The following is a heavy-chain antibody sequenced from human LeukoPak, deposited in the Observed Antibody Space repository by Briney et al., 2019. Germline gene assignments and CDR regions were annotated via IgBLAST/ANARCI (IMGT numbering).Heavy chain of an antibody. Sequence: GGSLRLSCAASGFIFSSYGMHWVRQAPGKGLEWLSGINFDGSRENYADSVEGRFTISRDNAKNTLYLQMNGLRVEDTAVYYCAKDLWRYCSGGSCYTDYWGQGTLVTVSS. V-gene: IGHV3-74*01. CDR3: AKDLWRYCSGGSCYTDY. CDR1: GFIFSSYG. J-gene: IGHJ4*02. D-gene: IGHD2-15*01. CDR2: INFDGSRE.